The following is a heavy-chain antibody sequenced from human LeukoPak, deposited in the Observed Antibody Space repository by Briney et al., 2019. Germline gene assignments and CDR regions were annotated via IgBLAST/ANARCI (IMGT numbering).Heavy chain of an antibody. CDR1: GGSISNGHYF. V-gene: IGHV4-61*02. D-gene: IGHD4-17*01. CDR2: IYPSGDT. Sequence: SETLSLTCSVSGGSISNGHYFWNWIRQTAGMGLEWIGRIYPSGDTDYNSSLRSRVTISIDSSKNQFSLKLGSVSAADTAVYYCARVVRKATVTTMYYYMDVWGKGTTVTVSS. J-gene: IGHJ6*03. CDR3: ARVVRKATVTTMYYYMDV.